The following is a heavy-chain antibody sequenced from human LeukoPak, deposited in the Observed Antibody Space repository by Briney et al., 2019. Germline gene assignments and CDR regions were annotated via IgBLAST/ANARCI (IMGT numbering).Heavy chain of an antibody. Sequence: PSETMSLTCTVSGGSISSYYWSWIRQPPGKGLEWIGYIYYSGSTNYNPSLKSRVTISVDTSKNQFSLKLSSVTAADTAVYYCARAGISSRSGWFDPWGQGTLVTVPS. CDR3: ARAGISSRSGWFDP. CDR2: IYYSGST. V-gene: IGHV4-59*08. J-gene: IGHJ5*02. D-gene: IGHD6-25*01. CDR1: GGSISSYY.